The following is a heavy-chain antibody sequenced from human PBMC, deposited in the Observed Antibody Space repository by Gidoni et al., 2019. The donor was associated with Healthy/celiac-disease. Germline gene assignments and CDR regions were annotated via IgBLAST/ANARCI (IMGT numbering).Heavy chain of an antibody. J-gene: IGHJ4*02. V-gene: IGHV1-18*01. Sequence: QVQPAQSGAEVKKPGASVNVSCKASGYTFTSYGISAYNGNTNYAQKLQGRVTMTTDTSTGTAYMELRSLRSDDTAVYYCARTGLMYSSSWYESGGLDYWGQGTLVTVSS. CDR1: GYTFTSYG. CDR2: AYNGNT. D-gene: IGHD6-13*01. CDR3: ARTGLMYSSSWYESGGLDY.